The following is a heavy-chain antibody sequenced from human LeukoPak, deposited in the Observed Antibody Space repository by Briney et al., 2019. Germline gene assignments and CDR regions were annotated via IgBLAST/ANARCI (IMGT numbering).Heavy chain of an antibody. D-gene: IGHD1-26*01. CDR2: TYYRSQWYN. CDR3: AREVDSGSSD. CDR1: GDSVSANNAA. V-gene: IGHV6-1*01. Sequence: SQTLSLTCAISGDSVSANNAALGWIRQSPSRGLEWLGRTYYRSQWYNDYGLSVKSRITINPDTSKNQFSLQLSSVTPEDTAVYYCAREVDSGSSDWGQGTLVTVSS. J-gene: IGHJ4*02.